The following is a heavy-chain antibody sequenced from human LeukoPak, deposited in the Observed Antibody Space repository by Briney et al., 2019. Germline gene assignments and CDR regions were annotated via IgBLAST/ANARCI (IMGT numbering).Heavy chain of an antibody. CDR1: GGSIGSSTYY. J-gene: IGHJ5*02. V-gene: IGHV4-39*01. CDR3: AKSTTIKGWFDP. CDR2: IYYSGST. D-gene: IGHD4-11*01. Sequence: PSETLSLTCTVSGGSIGSSTYYWGWIRQPPGKGLEWIGSIYYSGSTYYNPSLKSRVTISVDTSKNQFSLNLTSVTAADTAVYYCAKSTTIKGWFDPWGQGTLVTVSS.